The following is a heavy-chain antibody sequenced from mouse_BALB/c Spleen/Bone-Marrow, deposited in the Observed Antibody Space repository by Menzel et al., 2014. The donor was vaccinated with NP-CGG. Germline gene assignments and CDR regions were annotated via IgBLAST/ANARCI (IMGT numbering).Heavy chain of an antibody. J-gene: IGHJ3*01. CDR3: ARKRGY. CDR2: ILPGSGST. Sequence: QVQLQQSGAELMKTGASVKISCKATGYTFSSYCIEWVKQRPGHGLEWIGEILPGSGSTNYNEKFKGKATFAADTSSNTAYMQLSSLTSEDSAVYYCARKRGYWGQGTLVTVSA. CDR1: GYTFSSYC. V-gene: IGHV1-9*01.